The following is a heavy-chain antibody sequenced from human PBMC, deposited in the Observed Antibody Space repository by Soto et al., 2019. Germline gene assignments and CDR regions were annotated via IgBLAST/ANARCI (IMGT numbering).Heavy chain of an antibody. J-gene: IGHJ6*02. CDR2: ISSGGSNK. Sequence: QVKLVESGGGVVQPGRSLRLSCAASGFTFSSCGMHWVRQAPGKGLEWVAGISSGGSNKYYADSVKGRFTISRDNSKDTLYLQMNSQRAEDTAGYYCAKAVGARNYYYGMDVWGQGTTVTVSS. CDR1: GFTFSSCG. CDR3: AKAVGARNYYYGMDV. D-gene: IGHD1-26*01. V-gene: IGHV3-30*18.